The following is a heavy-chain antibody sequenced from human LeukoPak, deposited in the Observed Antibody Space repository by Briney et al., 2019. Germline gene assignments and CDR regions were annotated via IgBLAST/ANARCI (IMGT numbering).Heavy chain of an antibody. Sequence: SETLSLTCTVSGGSISSYYWSWIRQPPGKGLEWIGYIYYSGSTNYNPSLKSRVTISVDTSKNQFSLKLSSVTAADTAVYYCARFGSYFDWLIHFDYWGQGTLVTVSS. D-gene: IGHD3-9*01. V-gene: IGHV4-59*01. CDR2: IYYSGST. CDR3: ARFGSYFDWLIHFDY. J-gene: IGHJ4*02. CDR1: GGSISSYY.